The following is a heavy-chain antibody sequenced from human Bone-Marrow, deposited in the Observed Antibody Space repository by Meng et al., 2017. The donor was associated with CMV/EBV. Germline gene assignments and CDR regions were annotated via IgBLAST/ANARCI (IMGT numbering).Heavy chain of an antibody. V-gene: IGHV3-30-3*01. CDR1: GFTFSSYA. J-gene: IGHJ4*02. CDR3: AREGVYDSSGYYFDY. CDR2: ISYDGSNK. Sequence: GESLKISCAASGFTFSSYAMHWVRQAPGKGLEWVAVISYDGSNKYYADSVKGRFTISRDNSKNTLYLQMNSLRAEDTAVYYCAREGVYDSSGYYFDYWGQGPLVTVYS. D-gene: IGHD3-22*01.